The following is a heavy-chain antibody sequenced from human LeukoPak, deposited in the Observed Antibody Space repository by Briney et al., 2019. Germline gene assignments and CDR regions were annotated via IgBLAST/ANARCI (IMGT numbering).Heavy chain of an antibody. CDR3: AREASGSYFAN. D-gene: IGHD1-26*01. CDR2: IYGGGST. CDR1: GFTVSSNY. V-gene: IGHV3-53*01. Sequence: GGSLRLSSAASGFTVSSNYMSWVRQAPGKGLEWVSVIYGGGSTYYADSVKGRFTISRDNSRNTLYLQMNSLRAEDTAVYYCAREASGSYFANWGQGTLVTVSS. J-gene: IGHJ4*02.